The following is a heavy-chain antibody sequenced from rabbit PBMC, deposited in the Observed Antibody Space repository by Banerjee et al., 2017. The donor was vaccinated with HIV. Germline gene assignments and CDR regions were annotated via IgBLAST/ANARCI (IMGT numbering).Heavy chain of an antibody. D-gene: IGHD2-1*01. CDR2: IWIGGAST. CDR3: ARDLYVSAYGDGGDGYSKWGL. J-gene: IGHJ3*01. Sequence: QEQLVESGGGLVQPEGSLTLTCKASGFSFSSNAMCWVRQAPGKGLEWIGCIWIGGASTYYATWAKGRFTISKTSSTTVTLQMTSLTAADTATYFCARDLYVSAYGDGGDGYSKWGLWGQGTLVTVS. CDR1: GFSFSSNA. V-gene: IGHV1S45*01.